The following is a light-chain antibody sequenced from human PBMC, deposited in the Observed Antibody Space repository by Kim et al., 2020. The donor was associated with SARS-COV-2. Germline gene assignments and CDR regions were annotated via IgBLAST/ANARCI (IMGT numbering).Light chain of an antibody. CDR2: HDV. CDR3: QSADTSGASVL. Sequence: SYELTQPPSVSVPPGQTATITCSGDALSNQYNYWYQQKPGQAPVLTIYHDVERPSGIPERFSGSTSGTTVTLTITADQAEDEADYYCQSADTSGASVLFGGGTRLTVL. J-gene: IGLJ3*02. V-gene: IGLV3-25*03. CDR1: ALSNQY.